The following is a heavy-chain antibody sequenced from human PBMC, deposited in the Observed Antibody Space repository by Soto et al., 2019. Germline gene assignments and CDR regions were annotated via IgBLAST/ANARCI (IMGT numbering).Heavy chain of an antibody. V-gene: IGHV1-69*01. CDR2: IIPVSGTA. Sequence: QVHLEQSGAEVKKPGSSVKVSCKFSGGTFSSYVIIWVRQAPGQGLEWMGGIIPVSGTANYAQKFHGRVTIPADAATIKAYMELSSVRFDDTAVYYCATVDRSVALVGWFDPWGQGTLVAVSS. J-gene: IGHJ5*02. D-gene: IGHD2-8*02. CDR3: ATVDRSVALVGWFDP. CDR1: GGTFSSYV.